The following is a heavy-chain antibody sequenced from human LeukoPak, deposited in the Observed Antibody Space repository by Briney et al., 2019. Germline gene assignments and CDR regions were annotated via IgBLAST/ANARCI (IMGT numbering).Heavy chain of an antibody. V-gene: IGHV1-2*02. CDR2: INPNSGGT. CDR3: ARDRAGAGYMDV. Sequence: GASVKVSCKASGYTVTGYTMHWVRQAPGQGLEWMGWINPNSGGTNYAQKFQGRVTMTRDTSISTAYMELSSLRSDDTAIYYCARDRAGAGYMDVWGKGTTVTVSS. J-gene: IGHJ6*03. CDR1: GYTVTGYT. D-gene: IGHD3-10*01.